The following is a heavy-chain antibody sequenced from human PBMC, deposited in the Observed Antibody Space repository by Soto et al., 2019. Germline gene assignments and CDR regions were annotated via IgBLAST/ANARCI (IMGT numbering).Heavy chain of an antibody. CDR3: ARAAWYSSSYQVLDY. D-gene: IGHD6-6*01. J-gene: IGHJ4*02. CDR1: GFTFSSYS. Sequence: QVQLVESGGGVVQPGRSLRLSCAASGFTFSSYSMHWVRQAPGKGLEWVAVIWYDGSNKYYADSVKGRFTISRDNSKNTLYLQMNSLRAEDTAVYYCARAAWYSSSYQVLDYWGQGTLVTVSS. CDR2: IWYDGSNK. V-gene: IGHV3-33*01.